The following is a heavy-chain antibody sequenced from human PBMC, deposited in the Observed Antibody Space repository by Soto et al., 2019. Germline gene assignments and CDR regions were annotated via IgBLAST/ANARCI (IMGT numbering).Heavy chain of an antibody. CDR2: ISGSGFKK. V-gene: IGHV3-23*01. CDR3: AKNQGVELVPLATVDWFDP. Sequence: GGSLRLSCAASGFIFENFGMSWVRQARRKGLEWISSISGSGFKKYYADSVKGRFTISRDNSKSTVYLELNNLSAEDTAVYHCAKNQGVELVPLATVDWFDPWGQGSVVTVSS. J-gene: IGHJ5*02. D-gene: IGHD1-26*01. CDR1: GFIFENFG.